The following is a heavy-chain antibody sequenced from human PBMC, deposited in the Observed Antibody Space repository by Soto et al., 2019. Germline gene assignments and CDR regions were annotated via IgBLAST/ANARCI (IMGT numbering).Heavy chain of an antibody. CDR1: GYTFTSYY. J-gene: IGHJ4*02. V-gene: IGHV1-46*01. D-gene: IGHD3-10*01. CDR3: ARATFFTGCDY. CDR2: INPSGGST. Sequence: QVQLVQSGAEVKKPGASVKVSCKASGYTFTSYYMHWVRQAPGQGLEWMGIINPSGGSTSYAQKFRGRVTMTRDTSTSTVYMELSSLRSEDTAVYYCARATFFTGCDYWGRGTLVTVSS.